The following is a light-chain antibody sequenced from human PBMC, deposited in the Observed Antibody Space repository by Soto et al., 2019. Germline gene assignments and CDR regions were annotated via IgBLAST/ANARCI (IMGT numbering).Light chain of an antibody. CDR1: SSDIGNYYF. Sequence: QSALTQPASVSGSPGQSITISCTGTSSDIGNYYFVSWYQQVPGTAPKAMIYEVSSRSSGVSNRFSGSTSGNTASLTISGLQAEDEDYYYCSSYTTSTSFILFGGGTKLTVL. CDR2: EVS. CDR3: SSYTTSTSFIL. J-gene: IGLJ2*01. V-gene: IGLV2-14*01.